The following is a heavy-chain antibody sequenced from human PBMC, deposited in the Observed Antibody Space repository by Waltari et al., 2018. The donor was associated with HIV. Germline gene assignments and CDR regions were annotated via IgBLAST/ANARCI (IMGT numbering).Heavy chain of an antibody. V-gene: IGHV4-61*02. J-gene: IGHJ2*01. CDR2: VYTSGST. Sequence: QVQLRESGPGLVKPSQTLSLTCTVAGGPNSRGYSHWRSFRQPAGKGLEWIGRVYTSGSTNYNPSLKSRVTISVDTSNNQFSLKLSSVTAADTAVYYCARALDYYESGSFPWWFFDLWGRDTLVTVTS. CDR3: ARALDYYESGSFPWWFFDL. CDR1: GGPNSRGYSH. D-gene: IGHD3-10*01.